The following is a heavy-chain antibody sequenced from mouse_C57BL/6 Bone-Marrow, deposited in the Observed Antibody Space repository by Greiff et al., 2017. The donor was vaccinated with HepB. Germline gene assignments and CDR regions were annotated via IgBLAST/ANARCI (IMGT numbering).Heavy chain of an antibody. Sequence: VQLQQSGTVLARPGASVKMSCKTSGYTFTSYWMHWVKQRPGQGLEWIGAIYPGNSDTSYNQKFKGKAKLTAVTSASTAYMELSSLTNEDSAVYYGTRGEVTRFAYWGQGTLVTVSA. D-gene: IGHD2-2*01. CDR3: TRGEVTRFAY. J-gene: IGHJ3*01. V-gene: IGHV1-5*01. CDR2: IYPGNSDT. CDR1: GYTFTSYW.